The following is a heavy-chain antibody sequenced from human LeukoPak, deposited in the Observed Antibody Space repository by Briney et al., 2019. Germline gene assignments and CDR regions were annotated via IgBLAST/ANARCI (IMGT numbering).Heavy chain of an antibody. CDR1: GYTFTSYA. CDR3: ARDRSIQLWTSYYYGMDV. V-gene: IGHV7-4-1*02. CDR2: INTNTGNP. Sequence: ASVTVSCKASGYTFTSYAMNWVRQAPGQGLEWMGWINTNTGNPTYAQGFTGRFVFSLDTSVSTAYLQISSLKAEDTAVYYCARDRSIQLWTSYYYGMDVWGQGTTVTVSS. J-gene: IGHJ6*02. D-gene: IGHD5-18*01.